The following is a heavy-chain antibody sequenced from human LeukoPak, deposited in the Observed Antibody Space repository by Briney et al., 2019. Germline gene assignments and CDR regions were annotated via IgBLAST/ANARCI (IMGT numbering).Heavy chain of an antibody. CDR1: GYTFRQYS. J-gene: IGHJ3*02. D-gene: IGHD3-22*01. Sequence: ASVKVSCKASGYTFRQYSISWVRQAPGKGFEWMGWVSPSHTTRVYAQDFQGRVTMTEDTSTDTAYMELSSLRSEDTAVYYCARAGGGSSGYYHDAFDIWGQGTMVTVSS. CDR2: VSPSHTTR. CDR3: ARAGGGSSGYYHDAFDI. V-gene: IGHV1-18*01.